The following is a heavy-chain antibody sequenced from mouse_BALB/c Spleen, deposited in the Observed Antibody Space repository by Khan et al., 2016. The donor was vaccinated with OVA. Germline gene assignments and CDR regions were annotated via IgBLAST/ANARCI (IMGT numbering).Heavy chain of an antibody. J-gene: IGHJ4*01. V-gene: IGHV5-12*02. CDR2: ISNGGGST. CDR1: GFTFSDYY. Sequence: EVELVESGGGLVQPGGSLKLSCATSGFTFSDYYMYWVRQTPETRLEWVAYISNGGGSTYYPDTVKGRFTISRDNAKNTLYLQMSRLKSEDTAMYYCARQLYGAMDHWGQGTSVTVSS. CDR3: ARQLYGAMDH. D-gene: IGHD2-12*01.